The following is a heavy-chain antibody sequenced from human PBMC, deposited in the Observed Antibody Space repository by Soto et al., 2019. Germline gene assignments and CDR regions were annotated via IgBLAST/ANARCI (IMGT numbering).Heavy chain of an antibody. D-gene: IGHD2-15*01. CDR2: IKTSAGGGAT. CDR3: TTGSVEGI. J-gene: IGHJ6*02. Sequence: EVQLVESAGGLVKPGGSLRLSCVASGFSFNEAWMNWVRQAPGQGLEWVGRIKTSAGGGATNYAAPVQGRCTISRDDSKNTLYLHMNSLRTEDTAIYYCTTGSVEGIWGQGTKVIVSS. V-gene: IGHV3-15*07. CDR1: GFSFNEAW.